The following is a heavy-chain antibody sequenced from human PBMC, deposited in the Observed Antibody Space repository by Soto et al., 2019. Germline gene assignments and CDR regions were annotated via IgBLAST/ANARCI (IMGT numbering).Heavy chain of an antibody. J-gene: IGHJ4*02. Sequence: QVQLQESGPGLVKPSDTLSLTCTVSGGSISSGGYYWNWIRQYPGKGLEWIAYICQSGTPYDNPSLKSRATVSIERSKHQFSLMLDAVTAADTAGYYCARDLRLDSWGPGTRVTVSS. CDR1: GGSISSGGYY. CDR3: ARDLRLDS. V-gene: IGHV4-31*03. CDR2: ICQSGTP. D-gene: IGHD2-21*02.